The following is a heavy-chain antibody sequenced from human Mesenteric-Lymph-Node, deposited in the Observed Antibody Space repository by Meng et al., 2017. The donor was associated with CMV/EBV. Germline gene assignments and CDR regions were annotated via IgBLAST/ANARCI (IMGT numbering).Heavy chain of an antibody. CDR2: IYPADSDT. CDR1: GYIFIHYW. CDR3: ARQQDLAPDFDS. V-gene: IGHV5-51*01. J-gene: IGHJ4*02. Sequence: GESLKISCKGSGYIFIHYWILWVRQMPGKGLESIGIIYPADSDTRYSPSFQGQVTMSVDKSVDTAYLRWNSLKASDTATYYCARQQDLAPDFDSWGQGTPVTVSS.